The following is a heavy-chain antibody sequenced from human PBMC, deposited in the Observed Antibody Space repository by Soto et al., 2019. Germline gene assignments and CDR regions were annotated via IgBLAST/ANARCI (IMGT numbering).Heavy chain of an antibody. CDR2: IYYSGST. Sequence: SETLSLTCTVSGGSVSSGSYYWSWIRQPPGKGLEWIGYIYYSGSTNYNPSLKSRVTISVDTSKNQFSLKLSSVTAADTAVYYCAREFTSSGYYYYYGMDVWGQGTTVTVSS. V-gene: IGHV4-61*01. CDR3: AREFTSSGYYYYYGMDV. J-gene: IGHJ6*02. D-gene: IGHD3-22*01. CDR1: GGSVSSGSYY.